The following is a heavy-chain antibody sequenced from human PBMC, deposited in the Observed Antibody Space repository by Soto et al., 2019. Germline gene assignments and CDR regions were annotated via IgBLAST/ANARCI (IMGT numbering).Heavy chain of an antibody. CDR1: GFTFSIYG. J-gene: IGHJ4*02. Sequence: QVQLVESGGGVVEPGRSLRLSCAASGFTFSIYGMHWVRQAPGKGLEWVAVISYDGSDKYYGDSVKGRFTISRDNSKNTLYLQMNSLRTEDTAIYYCAKNDSADQAGCDCWGQGTLVSVPP. D-gene: IGHD4-17*01. CDR3: AKNDSADQAGCDC. V-gene: IGHV3-30*18. CDR2: ISYDGSDK.